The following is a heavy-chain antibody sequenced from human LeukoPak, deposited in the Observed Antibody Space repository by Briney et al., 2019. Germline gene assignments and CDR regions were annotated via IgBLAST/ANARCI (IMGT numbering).Heavy chain of an antibody. CDR1: GGSFSGYY. Sequence: SETLSLTCAVYGGSFSGYYWSWIRQPPGRGLEWIGEINHSGSTNYNPSLKSRVTISVDTSKNQFSLKLSSVTAADTAVYYCARGYSSRWYSRPKHWFDPWGQGTLVTVSS. V-gene: IGHV4-34*01. D-gene: IGHD6-13*01. CDR3: ARGYSSRWYSRPKHWFDP. CDR2: INHSGST. J-gene: IGHJ5*02.